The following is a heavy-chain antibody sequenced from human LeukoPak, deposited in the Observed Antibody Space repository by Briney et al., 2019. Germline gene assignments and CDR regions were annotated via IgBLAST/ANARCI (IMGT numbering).Heavy chain of an antibody. CDR3: ASRDPCTGGTCYGLGY. D-gene: IGHD2-15*01. CDR2: ISGSGGST. J-gene: IGHJ4*02. CDR1: GFTFSSYA. Sequence: GGSLRLSCAASGFTFSSYAMSWVRQAPGKGLEWVSAISGSGGSTYYADSVKGRFTISRDNSKNTLYLQMNSLRAEDTAVYYCASRDPCTGGTCYGLGYWGQGTLVTVSS. V-gene: IGHV3-23*01.